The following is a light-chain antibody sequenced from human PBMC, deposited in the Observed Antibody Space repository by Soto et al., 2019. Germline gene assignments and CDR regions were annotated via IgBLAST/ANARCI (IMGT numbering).Light chain of an antibody. J-gene: IGKJ1*01. CDR1: QSLSGNY. CDR3: QHYGASPWT. V-gene: IGKV3-20*01. CDR2: RAS. Sequence: PGTLSFSPVERSTLSCRASQSLSGNYLAWYQQKPGQAPRVLIYRASIRATGISDRFSGSGSGTDFTLSISRLEPEDFAVYYCQHYGASPWTFGQGTKVDIK.